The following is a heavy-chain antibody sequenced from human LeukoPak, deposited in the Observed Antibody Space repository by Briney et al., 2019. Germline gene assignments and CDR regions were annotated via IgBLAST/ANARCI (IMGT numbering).Heavy chain of an antibody. CDR2: INPNSGGT. J-gene: IGHJ6*03. Sequence: ASVKVSCKASGYTFTGYYMHWVRQAPGQGLEWMGWINPNSGGTNYAQKFKGRVTMTRDTSISTAYMELSRLRSDDAAVYYCARAGYSGYEHSYYNYYMDVCGKGTTVTVSS. V-gene: IGHV1-2*02. CDR1: GYTFTGYY. D-gene: IGHD5-12*01. CDR3: ARAGYSGYEHSYYNYYMDV.